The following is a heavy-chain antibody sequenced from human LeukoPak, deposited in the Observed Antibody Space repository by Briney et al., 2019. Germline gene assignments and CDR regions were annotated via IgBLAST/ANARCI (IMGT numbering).Heavy chain of an antibody. V-gene: IGHV4-59*01. D-gene: IGHD3-10*01. Sequence: NPSETLSLTCTVSGGSISSYYWSWIRQPPGKGLEWIGYIYYSGSTNYNPSLKSRVTISVDTSKNQFSLKLSSVTAADTAVCYCAGGGFGELLDYWGQGTLVTVSS. J-gene: IGHJ4*02. CDR3: AGGGFGELLDY. CDR2: IYYSGST. CDR1: GGSISSYY.